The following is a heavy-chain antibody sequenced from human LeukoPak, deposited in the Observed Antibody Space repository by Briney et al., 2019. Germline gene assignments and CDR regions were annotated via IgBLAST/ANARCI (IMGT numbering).Heavy chain of an antibody. CDR3: AKRSGSSYGYFDY. CDR2: ITGSGEST. V-gene: IGHV3-23*01. D-gene: IGHD3-10*01. J-gene: IGHJ4*02. CDR1: GFSFSSYA. Sequence: GGSLRLSCAASGFSFSSYAMSWVRQAPGKGLEWVSAITGSGESTDYADSVKGRFTISRHNSKNTLYLQMNSLRAEDTAVYYCAKRSGSSYGYFDYWGQGTPVTVSS.